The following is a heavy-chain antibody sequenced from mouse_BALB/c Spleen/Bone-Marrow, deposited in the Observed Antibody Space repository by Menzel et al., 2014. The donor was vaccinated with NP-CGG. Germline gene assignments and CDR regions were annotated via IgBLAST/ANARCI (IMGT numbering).Heavy chain of an antibody. V-gene: IGHV5-6-5*01. CDR3: ARGGGYDYGSWFAY. CDR1: GFTFSSYA. D-gene: IGHD2-4*01. Sequence: EVKVEESGGGLVKPGGSLKLSCAASGFTFSSYAMSWVRQTPEKRLEWVASISSGGSTYYPDSVKGRFTISRDNARNILYLQMSSLRSEDTAMYYCARGGGYDYGSWFAYWGQGTLVTVSA. CDR2: ISSGGST. J-gene: IGHJ3*01.